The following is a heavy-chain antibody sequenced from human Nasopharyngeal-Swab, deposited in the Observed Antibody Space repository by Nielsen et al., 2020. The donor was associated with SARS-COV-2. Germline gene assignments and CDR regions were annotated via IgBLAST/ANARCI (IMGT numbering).Heavy chain of an antibody. CDR2: IHYSGST. Sequence: SETLSLTCAVSGGSANSGTYYWSWIRQPPGKGLEWIGFIHYSGSTDYNPSLKSRVTMSVDTSKNQFSLKLSSVTAADTAVYYCARAGNYYDTSGLFDYWGQGTLVTVYS. CDR3: ARAGNYYDTSGLFDY. J-gene: IGHJ4*02. D-gene: IGHD3-22*01. CDR1: GGSANSGTYY. V-gene: IGHV4-61*01.